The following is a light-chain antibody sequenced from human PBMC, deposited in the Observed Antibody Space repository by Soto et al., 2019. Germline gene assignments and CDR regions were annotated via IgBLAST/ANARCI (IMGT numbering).Light chain of an antibody. J-gene: IGKJ5*01. V-gene: IGKV1-9*01. CDR2: STS. CDR1: QGISGY. CDR3: QQSETYPLT. Sequence: GARGPITCRASQGISGYLAWYQQKQGKVPKLLIYSTSTLQSGVPSRFSGSGSGTEFTLTISSLQPGDFATYYCQQSETYPLTFGQVTRLEI.